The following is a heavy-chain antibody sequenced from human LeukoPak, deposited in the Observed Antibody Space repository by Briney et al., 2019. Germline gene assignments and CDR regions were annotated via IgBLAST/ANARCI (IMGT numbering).Heavy chain of an antibody. Sequence: GASVKVSCKAFGYTFTDYHMHWVRQAPGQGLEWMGWINPNSGGTNYVQKFQGRVTMTRDTSISTAYMELSRLRSDDTAVYYCARDEMMAAAGTGDFQHWGQGTLVTVSS. V-gene: IGHV1-2*02. CDR3: ARDEMMAAAGTGDFQH. CDR2: INPNSGGT. CDR1: GYTFTDYH. D-gene: IGHD6-13*01. J-gene: IGHJ1*01.